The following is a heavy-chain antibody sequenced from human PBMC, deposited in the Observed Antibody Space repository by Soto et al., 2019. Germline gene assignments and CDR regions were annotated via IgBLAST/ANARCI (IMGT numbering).Heavy chain of an antibody. V-gene: IGHV1-46*01. Sequence: ASVKVSCKASECTFTSYYMHWVRQAPGQGLEWMGIINPSGGSTSYAQKFQGRVTMTRDTSTSTVYMELSSLRSEDTAVYYCARDRHYDSSGRLNYYYYYGMDVWGQGTTVTVSS. CDR2: INPSGGST. J-gene: IGHJ6*02. CDR3: ARDRHYDSSGRLNYYYYYGMDV. D-gene: IGHD3-22*01. CDR1: ECTFTSYY.